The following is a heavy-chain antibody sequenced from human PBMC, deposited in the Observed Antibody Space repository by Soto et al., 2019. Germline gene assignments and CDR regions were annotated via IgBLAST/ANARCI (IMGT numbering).Heavy chain of an antibody. Sequence: PGGSLRLSCAASGFTFSSYSMNWVRQAPGKGLEWVSSISSSSSYRYYADSVKGRFTISRDNAKNSLYLQMNSLRAEDTAVYYCAREWDIVVVPAARMIDPWVQGTLVTVSS. CDR3: AREWDIVVVPAARMIDP. J-gene: IGHJ5*02. CDR2: ISSSSSYR. CDR1: GFTFSSYS. V-gene: IGHV3-21*01. D-gene: IGHD2-2*01.